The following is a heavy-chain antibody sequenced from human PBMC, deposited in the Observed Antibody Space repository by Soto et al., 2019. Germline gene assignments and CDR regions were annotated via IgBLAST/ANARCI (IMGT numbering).Heavy chain of an antibody. V-gene: IGHV4-59*01. CDR3: AGSSARGIIIDY. CDR2: VYYSVDT. D-gene: IGHD3-10*01. J-gene: IGHJ4*02. Sequence: SSETLSLTCTVSGVSISTYVWNWIRQVPGKGLEWIGYVYYSVDTNYNPSLKSRLTMSVDTSTNQFSLRLNSVTAADSAAYYCAGSSARGIIIDYWGQGVLVTVSS. CDR1: GVSISTYV.